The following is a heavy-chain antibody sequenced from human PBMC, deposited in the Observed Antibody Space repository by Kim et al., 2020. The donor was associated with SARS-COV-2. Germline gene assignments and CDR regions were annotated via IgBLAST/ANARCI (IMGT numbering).Heavy chain of an antibody. CDR1: GGSISSSSYY. D-gene: IGHD3-3*01. V-gene: IGHV4-39*01. Sequence: SETLSLTCTVSGGSISSSSYYWGWIRQPPGKGLEWIGSIYYSGSTYYNPSLKSRVTISVDTSKNQFSLKLSSVTAADTAVYYCAGYDFWSGYPFDYWGQGTLVTVSS. CDR3: AGYDFWSGYPFDY. CDR2: IYYSGST. J-gene: IGHJ4*02.